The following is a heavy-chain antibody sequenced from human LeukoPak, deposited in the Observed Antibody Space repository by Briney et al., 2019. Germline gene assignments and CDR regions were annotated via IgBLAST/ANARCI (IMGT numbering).Heavy chain of an antibody. V-gene: IGHV1-69*13. J-gene: IGHJ4*02. CDR1: GGTFSSYA. Sequence: ASVKVSCKASGGTFSSYAISWVRQAPGQGLEWMGGIIPIFATANYAQKFQGRVTITADESTSTAYMELSSLRSEDTAVYYCVRNLAVAGTCFDSWGQGTLVTVSS. D-gene: IGHD6-19*01. CDR3: VRNLAVAGTCFDS. CDR2: IIPIFATA.